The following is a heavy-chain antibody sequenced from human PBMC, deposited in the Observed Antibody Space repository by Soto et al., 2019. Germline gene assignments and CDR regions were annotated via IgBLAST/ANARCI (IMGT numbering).Heavy chain of an antibody. Sequence: QVQLVESGGGVVQPGRSLRLSCAASGFTFSSYAMHWVRQAPGKGLEWVAVISYDGSNKYYADSVKGRFTISRDNSKNSLELQMNSLRPEDTAVYYCARATSGWYKDAFDIWGQGTMVTVSS. CDR3: ARATSGWYKDAFDI. CDR1: GFTFSSYA. CDR2: ISYDGSNK. J-gene: IGHJ3*02. D-gene: IGHD6-19*01. V-gene: IGHV3-30-3*01.